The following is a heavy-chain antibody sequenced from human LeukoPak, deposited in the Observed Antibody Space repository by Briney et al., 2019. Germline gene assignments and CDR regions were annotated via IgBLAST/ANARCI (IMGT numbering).Heavy chain of an antibody. Sequence: PGGSLRLSCAASGSTFSSYEMNWVRQAPGKGLEWVSVIYSGGSTYYADSVKGRFTISRDNSKSTLSLQMNSLRAEDTAVYYCARDESGYGTFDYWGQGTLVTVSS. CDR2: IYSGGST. CDR3: ARDESGYGTFDY. D-gene: IGHD6-25*01. V-gene: IGHV3-53*01. J-gene: IGHJ4*02. CDR1: GSTFSSYE.